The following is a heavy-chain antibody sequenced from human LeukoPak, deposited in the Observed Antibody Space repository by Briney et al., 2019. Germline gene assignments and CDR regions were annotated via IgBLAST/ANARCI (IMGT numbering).Heavy chain of an antibody. J-gene: IGHJ4*02. CDR1: GYTFTSYG. Sequence: ASVKVSCKASGYTFTSYGISWVRQAPGQGLEWMGWISAYNGNTNYAQKLQGRVTMTTDTSTSTAYMELRSLRSDDTAVYYCARADTVRLGELSHFDYWGQGTLVTVSS. CDR2: ISAYNGNT. D-gene: IGHD3-16*02. CDR3: ARADTVRLGELSHFDY. V-gene: IGHV1-18*01.